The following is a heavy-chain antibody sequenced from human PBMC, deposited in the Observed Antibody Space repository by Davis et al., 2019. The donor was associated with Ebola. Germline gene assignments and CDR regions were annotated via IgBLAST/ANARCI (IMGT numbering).Heavy chain of an antibody. CDR1: GGSFSGYY. J-gene: IGHJ5*02. CDR2: INHRGST. V-gene: IGHV4-34*01. D-gene: IGHD1-26*01. CDR3: ARGVGATTGWFDP. Sequence: SETLSLTCAVYGGSFSGYYWSWIRQPPGKGLEWIGEINHRGSTNYNPSLKSRVTISVDTSKTQFSLKLSSVTAADTAVYYCARGVGATTGWFDPWGQGTLVTVSS.